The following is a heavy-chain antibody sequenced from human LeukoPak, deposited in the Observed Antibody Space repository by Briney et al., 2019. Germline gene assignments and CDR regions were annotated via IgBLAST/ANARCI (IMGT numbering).Heavy chain of an antibody. CDR3: ARVRGRQQLVYFDY. J-gene: IGHJ4*02. CDR1: GFTFRNYW. Sequence: GGSLRLSCAASGFTFRNYWMSWVRQAPGKGLEWVANIKQDGSEKYYVDSVKGRFTISRDNAKNSLYLQMNSLRAEDSAVYYCARVRGRQQLVYFDYWGQGTLVTVSS. V-gene: IGHV3-7*01. CDR2: IKQDGSEK. D-gene: IGHD6-13*01.